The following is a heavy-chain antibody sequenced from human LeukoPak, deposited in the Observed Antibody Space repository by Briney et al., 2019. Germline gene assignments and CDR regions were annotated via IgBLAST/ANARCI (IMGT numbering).Heavy chain of an antibody. D-gene: IGHD3-3*01. J-gene: IGHJ4*02. CDR1: GFTFRNYV. Sequence: PGGSLRLSCAASGFTFRNYVMSWVRQTPGKGLEWVAVISYDGSNKYYADSVKGRFTISRDNSKNTLYLQMNSLRAEDTAVYYCARGGRGSDFWSGYYTRRLYYFDYWGQGTLVTVSS. CDR3: ARGGRGSDFWSGYYTRRLYYFDY. CDR2: ISYDGSNK. V-gene: IGHV3-30*03.